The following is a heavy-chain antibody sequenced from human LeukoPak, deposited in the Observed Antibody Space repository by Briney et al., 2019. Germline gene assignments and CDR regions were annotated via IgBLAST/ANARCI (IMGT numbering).Heavy chain of an antibody. CDR3: ARDVLRYYYYYGMDV. J-gene: IGHJ6*02. D-gene: IGHD3-9*01. CDR1: GYTFTSYD. V-gene: IGHV1-8*01. Sequence: ASVKVSCKASGYTFTSYDINWVRQVTGQGLEWMGGMNPNSGNTGYAQKFQGRVTMIRNTSISTAYMELSSLRSEDTAVYYCARDVLRYYYYYGMDVWGQGTTVTVSS. CDR2: MNPNSGNT.